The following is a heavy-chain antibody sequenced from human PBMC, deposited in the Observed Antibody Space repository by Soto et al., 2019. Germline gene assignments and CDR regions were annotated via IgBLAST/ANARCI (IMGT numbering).Heavy chain of an antibody. D-gene: IGHD6-19*01. V-gene: IGHV4-59*01. J-gene: IGHJ4*02. CDR2: IYYSGST. CDR1: GGSISSYY. Sequence: KPSETLSLTCTGSGGSISSYYWSWIRQPPGKGLEWIGYIYYSGSTNYNPSLKSRVTISVDTSKNQFSLKLSSVTAADTAVYYCARDKAVAGTEFFDYWGQGTLVTSPQ. CDR3: ARDKAVAGTEFFDY.